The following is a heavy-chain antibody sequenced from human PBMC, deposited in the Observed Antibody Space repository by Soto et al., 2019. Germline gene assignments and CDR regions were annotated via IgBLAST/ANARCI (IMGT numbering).Heavy chain of an antibody. D-gene: IGHD3-16*01. CDR2: IIPILGET. V-gene: IGHV1-69*08. Sequence: QVQLVQSGAEVKKPGSSVRVSCKASGTIFGSCTISWVRQAPGQGLEWMGRIIPILGETNSAQKFQGRVTLTADKSTNTAYMQLNSLRLEDTAVYYCARGLGGRMHDWGQGTTVTVSS. CDR1: GTIFGSCT. J-gene: IGHJ6*02. CDR3: ARGLGGRMHD.